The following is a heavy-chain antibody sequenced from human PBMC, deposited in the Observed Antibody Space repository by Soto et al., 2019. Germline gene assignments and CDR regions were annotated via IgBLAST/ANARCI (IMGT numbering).Heavy chain of an antibody. D-gene: IGHD3-10*01. CDR3: ARGRASGSYYLLDY. J-gene: IGHJ4*02. CDR2: INPNSGNI. CDR1: GDTFTTYD. V-gene: IGHV1-8*01. Sequence: ASVKVSFKASGDTFTTYDINWVRQATGHGLEWMGWINPNSGNIGYAQRFQGRVTMTRDTAIRTAYMEVSSLRSDDTAVYYCARGRASGSYYLLDYWGQGTLVTVSS.